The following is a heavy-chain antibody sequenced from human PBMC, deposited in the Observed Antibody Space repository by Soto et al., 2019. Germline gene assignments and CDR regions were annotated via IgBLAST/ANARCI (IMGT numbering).Heavy chain of an antibody. V-gene: IGHV3-9*01. D-gene: IGHD5-12*01. Sequence: GGSLRLSCAASGFTFDDYAMHWVRQAPGKGLEWVSGISWNSGSIGYADSVKGRFTISRDNAKNSLYLQMNSLRAEDTALYYCAKAQLEYSGYGYFDYWGQGTLVTVSS. J-gene: IGHJ4*02. CDR3: AKAQLEYSGYGYFDY. CDR2: ISWNSGSI. CDR1: GFTFDDYA.